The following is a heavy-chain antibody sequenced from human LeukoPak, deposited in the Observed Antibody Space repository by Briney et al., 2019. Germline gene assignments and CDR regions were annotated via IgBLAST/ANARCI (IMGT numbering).Heavy chain of an antibody. CDR1: GYTFSRYS. Sequence: GGSLRLSCAPSGYTFSRYSMNCVRQAPGKGLEWVSYISSSSSYIYYADSVKGRFTLSRDNAKNSLYLQMNRLRGEDTAVYYCAREWRDDILTGPSFFDYWGQGTLVTVSS. CDR2: ISSSSSYI. D-gene: IGHD3-9*01. V-gene: IGHV3-21*01. J-gene: IGHJ4*02. CDR3: AREWRDDILTGPSFFDY.